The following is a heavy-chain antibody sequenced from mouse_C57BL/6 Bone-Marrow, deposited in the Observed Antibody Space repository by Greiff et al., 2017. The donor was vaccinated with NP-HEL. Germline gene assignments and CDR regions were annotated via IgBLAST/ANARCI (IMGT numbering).Heavy chain of an antibody. J-gene: IGHJ3*01. D-gene: IGHD3-2*02. Sequence: VQLQQPGADLVKPGASVKMSCKASGYTFTSYWITWVKQRPGQGLEWIGDIYPGSGSTNYNEKFKSKATLTVDTSSSTAYMQLSSLTSEDSAVYYCARPAQATAWFAYWGQGTLVTVSA. CDR2: IYPGSGST. V-gene: IGHV1-55*01. CDR3: ARPAQATAWFAY. CDR1: GYTFTSYW.